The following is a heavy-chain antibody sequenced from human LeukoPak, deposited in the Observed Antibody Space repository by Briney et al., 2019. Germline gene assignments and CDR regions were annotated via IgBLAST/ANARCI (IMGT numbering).Heavy chain of an antibody. Sequence: ASVKVSCKASGYTFTGYYMHWVRQAPGQGLEWMGWINPNSGGTNYAQKFQGRVTMTRDTSISTAYMELSRLRSDDTAVYYCARDPRGYCSGGSSLNWFDPWGQGTLVTVSS. CDR3: ARDPRGYCSGGSSLNWFDP. V-gene: IGHV1-2*02. CDR2: INPNSGGT. D-gene: IGHD2-15*01. J-gene: IGHJ5*02. CDR1: GYTFTGYY.